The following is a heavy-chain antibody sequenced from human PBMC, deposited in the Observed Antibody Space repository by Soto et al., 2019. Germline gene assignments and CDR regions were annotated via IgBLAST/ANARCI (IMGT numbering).Heavy chain of an antibody. Sequence: PGRSLRLSCAASGFTFSSYSRNWVLQAPGKGLEWVSYISSSSSTIYYADSGKGRFTISRDNAKNSLYLQMNSVRDEDTAVYHCAKSNGGYTPWFDPWGQGALVTVSS. CDR1: GFTFSSYS. D-gene: IGHD2-2*02. V-gene: IGHV3-48*02. CDR3: AKSNGGYTPWFDP. CDR2: ISSSSSTI. J-gene: IGHJ5*02.